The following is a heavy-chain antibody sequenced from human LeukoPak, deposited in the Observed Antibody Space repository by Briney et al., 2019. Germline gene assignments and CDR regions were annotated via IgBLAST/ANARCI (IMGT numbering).Heavy chain of an antibody. J-gene: IGHJ4*02. CDR3: ARDPDPTNDFWSGYSDY. Sequence: ASVKVSCKASNYTFTSYGISWVRQAPGQGLEWMAWINAYNGDTNYAQKFQGRVTLTTETSTSTAYMELRSLRSEDTAVYYCARDPDPTNDFWSGYSDYWGQGTLVTVSS. V-gene: IGHV1-18*01. D-gene: IGHD3-3*01. CDR2: INAYNGDT. CDR1: NYTFTSYG.